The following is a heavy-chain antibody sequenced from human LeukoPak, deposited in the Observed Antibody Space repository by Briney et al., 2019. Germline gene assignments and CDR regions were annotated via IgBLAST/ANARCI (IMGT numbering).Heavy chain of an antibody. Sequence: GGSLRLSCAASGFTFDDYGMSWVRQAPGKGLEWVSGINWNGGSTGYADSVKGRFTISRDNAKNSLCLQMNSLRAEDTALYYCARDRIVVVPAANGGYGMDVWGQGTTVTVSS. CDR3: ARDRIVVVPAANGGYGMDV. CDR1: GFTFDDYG. V-gene: IGHV3-20*04. D-gene: IGHD2-2*01. J-gene: IGHJ6*02. CDR2: INWNGGST.